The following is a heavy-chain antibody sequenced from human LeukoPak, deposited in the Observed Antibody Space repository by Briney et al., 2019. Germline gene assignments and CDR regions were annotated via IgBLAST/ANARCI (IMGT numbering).Heavy chain of an antibody. V-gene: IGHV3-48*03. D-gene: IGHD6-19*01. Sequence: PGGSLRLSCAASGFTFSSYEMHWVRQAPGKGLEWVSYISSSGNTIYQADSVKGRFTISRDNAKNSLYLQMNSLRVEDTAVYYCARVGASVAVWGQGTLVTVFS. CDR2: ISSSGNTI. J-gene: IGHJ4*02. CDR3: ARVGASVAV. CDR1: GFTFSSYE.